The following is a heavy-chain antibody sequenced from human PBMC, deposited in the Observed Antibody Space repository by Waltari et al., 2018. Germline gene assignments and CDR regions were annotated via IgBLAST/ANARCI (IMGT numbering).Heavy chain of an antibody. J-gene: IGHJ4*02. CDR2: IDNDGSGT. V-gene: IGHV3-74*01. CDR1: GFAFSSHW. D-gene: IGHD5-18*01. Sequence: EVRLEESGGGLVQPGGSLRLSCAASGFAFSSHWMPGVRQAPGKGLGWVSRIDNDGSGTTYADSVMGRFTISRDNAKNTVYLEMNSLRAEDTAVYYCSRSPAGYSRSDYWGQGTLVTVSS. CDR3: SRSPAGYSRSDY.